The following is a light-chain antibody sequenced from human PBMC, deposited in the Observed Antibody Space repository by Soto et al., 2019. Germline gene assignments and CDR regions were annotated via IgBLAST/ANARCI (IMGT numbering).Light chain of an antibody. V-gene: IGLV2-8*01. CDR1: SDDVGGYNY. J-gene: IGLJ1*01. CDR3: CSHAGDNTYV. CDR2: EVS. Sequence: QSALTQPPSASGSPGQSVTISCTGTSDDVGGYNYVSWYQQHPGKAPKIMIYEVSKRPSGVPDRFSGSKSGNTASLTVSGLQAEDEAAYYCCSHAGDNTYVFGTGTKLTVL.